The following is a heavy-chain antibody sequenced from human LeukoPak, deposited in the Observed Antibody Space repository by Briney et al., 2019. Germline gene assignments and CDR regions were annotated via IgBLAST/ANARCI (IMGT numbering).Heavy chain of an antibody. Sequence: SETLSLTCTVSGGSISSYYWSWIRQPPGKGLEWIGEINHSGSTNYNPSLKSRVTISVDTSKNQFSLKLSSVTAADTAVYYCARRPPGTRDGRGIFDYWGQGTLVTVSS. CDR3: ARRPPGTRDGRGIFDY. V-gene: IGHV4-34*01. CDR2: INHSGST. CDR1: GGSISSYY. D-gene: IGHD5-24*01. J-gene: IGHJ4*02.